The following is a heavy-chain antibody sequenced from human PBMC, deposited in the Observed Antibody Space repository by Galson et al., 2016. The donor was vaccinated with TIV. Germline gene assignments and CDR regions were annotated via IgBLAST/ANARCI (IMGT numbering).Heavy chain of an antibody. Sequence: SLRLSCAASGFTFSNYGMHWVRQAPGKGLEWVAVIWYDGSNKYYADSMKGRFTISRDNSKNTLYLQMNSLGAEDTAVYYCARGYSSGFLQVDAFDIWGQGTMVTVSS. CDR3: ARGYSSGFLQVDAFDI. CDR2: IWYDGSNK. D-gene: IGHD6-19*01. J-gene: IGHJ3*02. CDR1: GFTFSNYG. V-gene: IGHV3-33*01.